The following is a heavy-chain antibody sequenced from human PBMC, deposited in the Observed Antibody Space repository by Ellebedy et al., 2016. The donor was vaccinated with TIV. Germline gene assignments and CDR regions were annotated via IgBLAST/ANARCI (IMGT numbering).Heavy chain of an antibody. D-gene: IGHD3-10*01. CDR3: ARRLLWFGDGEYYFDY. J-gene: IGHJ4*02. V-gene: IGHV5-51*01. CDR1: GYSFTSYW. CDR2: IDVGDSAT. Sequence: PGGPLRLSCKGSGYSFTSYWIGWVRQMPGKGLEWVGIIDVGDSATRYSPSFQGQVTISADKSISTAYLQWSSLKASDTAMYYCARRLLWFGDGEYYFDYWGQGSLVTVSS.